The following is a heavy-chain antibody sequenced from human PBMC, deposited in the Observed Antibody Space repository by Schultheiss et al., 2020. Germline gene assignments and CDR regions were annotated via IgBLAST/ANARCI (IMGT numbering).Heavy chain of an antibody. D-gene: IGHD6-13*01. V-gene: IGHV4-39*01. CDR1: GGSISSSSYY. CDR3: ARQGMEQQLVLFGWFDP. Sequence: SQPLSLTCTVSGGSISSSSYYWGWIRQPPGKGLEWIGSIYYSGSTYYNPSLKSRVTISVDTSKNQFSLKLSSVTAADTAVYYCARQGMEQQLVLFGWFDPWGPGTLVTVSS. J-gene: IGHJ5*02. CDR2: IYYSGST.